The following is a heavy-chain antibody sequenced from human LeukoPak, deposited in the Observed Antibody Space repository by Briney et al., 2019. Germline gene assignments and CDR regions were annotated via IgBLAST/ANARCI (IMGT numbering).Heavy chain of an antibody. V-gene: IGHV4-39*01. D-gene: IGHD3-10*01. CDR2: IYYSGST. CDR3: ARPRSGSYSYYFDY. J-gene: IGHJ4*02. Sequence: SETLSLTCTVSGGSISSSSYYWGWIRQPPGKGLEWIGSIYYSGSTYYNPSLKSRVTISVDTSKNQFSLKPSSVTAADTAVYYCARPRSGSYSYYFDYWGQGTLVTVSS. CDR1: GGSISSSSYY.